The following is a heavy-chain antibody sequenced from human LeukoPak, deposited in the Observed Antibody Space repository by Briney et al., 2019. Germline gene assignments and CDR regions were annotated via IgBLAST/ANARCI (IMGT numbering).Heavy chain of an antibody. V-gene: IGHV3-23*01. CDR3: AKGDWNYFDY. Sequence: GGSLRLSCAASGFTFSSYSMNWVRQAQGKGLEWVSAISGSGGSTYYADSVKGRFTIYRDNGKNSMYLQMNSLRAEDTAVYYCAKGDWNYFDYWGQGTLVTVSS. CDR1: GFTFSSYS. CDR2: ISGSGGST. J-gene: IGHJ4*02. D-gene: IGHD3/OR15-3a*01.